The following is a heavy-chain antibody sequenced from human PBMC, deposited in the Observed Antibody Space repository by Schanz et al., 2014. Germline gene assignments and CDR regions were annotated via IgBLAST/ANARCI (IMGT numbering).Heavy chain of an antibody. Sequence: EVQLLESGGGLVQPGGSLRLSCAASGFTFSSYAMSWVRQAPGQGLEWVSFISYDGSLKSYLDSVKGRFTIARDNSKNTLFLQMDSLRVEDTAVYYCAYYDVLTGFDYWGQGTQVTVSS. CDR2: ISYDGSLK. J-gene: IGHJ4*02. CDR3: AYYDVLTGFDY. CDR1: GFTFSSYA. V-gene: IGHV3-23*03. D-gene: IGHD3-9*01.